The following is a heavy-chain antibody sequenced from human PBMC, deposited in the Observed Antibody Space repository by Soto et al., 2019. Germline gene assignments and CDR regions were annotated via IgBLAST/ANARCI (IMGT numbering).Heavy chain of an antibody. Sequence: EVQLLESGGGLVQPGGSLRLSCAASGFTFSSYAMSWVRQAPGKGLEWVAAISGSCGSTYYAVSVDGRFTFSRDNSKNTLSLPMNSLRAADTAVYYCARSTSSWSFDYWRQGTLVTVSS. J-gene: IGHJ4*02. CDR2: ISGSCGST. D-gene: IGHD6-13*01. CDR3: ARSTSSWSFDY. CDR1: GFTFSSYA. V-gene: IGHV3-23*01.